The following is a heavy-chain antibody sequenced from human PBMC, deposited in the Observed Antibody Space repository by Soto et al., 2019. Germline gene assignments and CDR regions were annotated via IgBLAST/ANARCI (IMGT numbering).Heavy chain of an antibody. CDR3: ATWRGGYTYGLDH. D-gene: IGHD5-18*01. V-gene: IGHV3-74*01. Sequence: GGSLRLSCTASGFTFSSQWLHWVRQAPGKGLMWISRILNDGTTTNYADSVKGRFTVSRDNAKKTMSLQMNNLRAEDTAVYYCATWRGGYTYGLDHWGQGT. CDR2: ILNDGTTT. J-gene: IGHJ4*02. CDR1: GFTFSSQW.